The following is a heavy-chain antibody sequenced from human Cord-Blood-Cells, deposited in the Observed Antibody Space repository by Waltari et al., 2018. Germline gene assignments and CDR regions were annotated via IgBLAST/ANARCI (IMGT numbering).Heavy chain of an antibody. CDR3: ARGGGSGSY. V-gene: IGHV3-21*01. CDR1: GFPFSSYR. D-gene: IGHD3-10*01. Sequence: EVQLVESGGGLVKPGGSMRPSFAASGFPFSSYRIAWVRQAPGKGLEWVSSISSSRSYIYYADSVKGRFTISRDNAKNSLYLQMNSLRAEDTAVYYCARGGGSGSYWGQGTLVTVSS. CDR2: ISSSRSYI. J-gene: IGHJ4*02.